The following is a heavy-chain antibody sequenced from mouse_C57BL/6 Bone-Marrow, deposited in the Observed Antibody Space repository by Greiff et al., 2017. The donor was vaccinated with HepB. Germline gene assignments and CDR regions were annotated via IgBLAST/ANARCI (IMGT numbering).Heavy chain of an antibody. D-gene: IGHD2-5*01. CDR3: ARRDSNYPYYAMDY. Sequence: VKLMESGAELMKPGASVKLSCKATGYTFTGHGLEWIGEILPGSGSTNYNEKFKGKATFTADTSSNTAYMQLSSLTTEDSAIYYCARRDSNYPYYAMDYWGQGTSVTVSS. J-gene: IGHJ4*01. V-gene: IGHV1-9*01. CDR2: ILPGSGST. CDR1: GYTFTG.